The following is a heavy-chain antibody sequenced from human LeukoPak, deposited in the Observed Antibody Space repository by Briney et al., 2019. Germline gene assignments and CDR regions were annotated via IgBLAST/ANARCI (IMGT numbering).Heavy chain of an antibody. Sequence: GGSLRLSCAASGFTFSSYGMHWVRQAPGKGLEWVAFIRYDGSNKYYADSVKGRFTISRDNVKNTVYLQMNSLRVEDTAVYYCARVLSGSWDWFDPWGQGTLVTVSS. CDR3: ARVLSGSWDWFDP. CDR2: IRYDGSNK. J-gene: IGHJ5*02. CDR1: GFTFSSYG. V-gene: IGHV3-30*02. D-gene: IGHD3-22*01.